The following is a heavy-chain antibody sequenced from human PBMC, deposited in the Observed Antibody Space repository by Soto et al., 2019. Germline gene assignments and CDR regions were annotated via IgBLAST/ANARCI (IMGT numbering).Heavy chain of an antibody. CDR2: IYYNGNT. V-gene: IGHV4-59*11. J-gene: IGHJ4*02. CDR3: TRANWYSEY. Sequence: QVQLQESGPGLVKPSETLSLTCTVSGGSISNHYWSWIRQPPGKALEWIGYIYYNGNTNYNPPLKRRVTMSVDTSKNQISLKLSSVTAADTAVYYCTRANWYSEYWGQGTLVTVSS. CDR1: GGSISNHY. D-gene: IGHD2-21*02.